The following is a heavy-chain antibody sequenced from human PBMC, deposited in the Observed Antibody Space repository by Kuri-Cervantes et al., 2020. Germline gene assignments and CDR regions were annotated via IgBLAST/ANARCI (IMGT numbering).Heavy chain of an antibody. CDR1: GYTFTGAY. D-gene: IGHD1-26*01. J-gene: IGHJ5*02. CDR3: VRGGGRGGFDP. V-gene: IGHV1-2*02. CDR2: IDPNTGGT. Sequence: APVKVSCKASGYTFTGAYMHWVRQAPGQGLEYMGWIDPNTGGTNFAQKFQGRVTMTRDTSISTVYMDLSGLRSDDTAVYYCVRGGGRGGFDPWGQGTLVTVSS.